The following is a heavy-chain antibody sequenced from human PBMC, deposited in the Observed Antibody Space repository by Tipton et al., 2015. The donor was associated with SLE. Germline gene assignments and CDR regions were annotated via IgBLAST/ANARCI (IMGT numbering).Heavy chain of an antibody. CDR1: GYSISSGYY. V-gene: IGHV4-38-2*01. J-gene: IGHJ3*02. CDR3: ARPEVGASAGAFDI. D-gene: IGHD1-26*01. Sequence: TLSLTCAVSGYSISSGYYWGWIRQPPGKGLEWIGSIYHSGSTYYNPSLKSRVTISVDTSKNQFSLKLSSVTAADTAVYYCARPEVGASAGAFDIWGQGTMVTVSS. CDR2: IYHSGST.